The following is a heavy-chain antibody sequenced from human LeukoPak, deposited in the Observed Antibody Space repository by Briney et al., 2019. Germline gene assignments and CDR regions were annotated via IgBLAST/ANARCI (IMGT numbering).Heavy chain of an antibody. J-gene: IGHJ6*03. CDR2: IIPIFGTA. V-gene: IGHV1-69*13. CDR3: ARDPVIVGAKLSYYYYYMDV. CDR1: GGTFSGYA. Sequence: ASVKVSCKASGGTFSGYASSWVRQAPGQGLEWMGGIIPIFGTANYAQKFQGRVTITADESTSTAYMELSSLRSEDTAVYYCARDPVIVGAKLSYYYYYMDVWGKGTTVTVSS. D-gene: IGHD1-26*01.